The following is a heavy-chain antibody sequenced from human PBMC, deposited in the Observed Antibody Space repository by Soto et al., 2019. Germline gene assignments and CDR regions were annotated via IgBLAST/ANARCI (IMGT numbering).Heavy chain of an antibody. Sequence: GGSLRLSCAPSGFTFSSYEMNWVRQAPGKGLEWVSYISVSGTTRFYADAVKGRFTISRDNTKKILYLQMNSLRAEDTALYCCATSSLTVAVWGQGTTVTVSS. CDR3: ATSSLTVAV. CDR2: ISVSGTTR. V-gene: IGHV3-48*03. D-gene: IGHD3-9*01. J-gene: IGHJ6*02. CDR1: GFTFSSYE.